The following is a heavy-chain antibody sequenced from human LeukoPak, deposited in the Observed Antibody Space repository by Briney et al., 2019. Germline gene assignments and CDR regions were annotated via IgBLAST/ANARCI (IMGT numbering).Heavy chain of an antibody. CDR2: ISWNSGSI. D-gene: IGHD4-17*01. J-gene: IGHJ3*02. Sequence: GRSLRLSCAASGFTFDDYAMHWVRQAPGKGLEWVSGISWNSGSIGYADSVKGRFTISRDNAKNSLYLQMNSLRAEDTALYYCAKDISGGDPQIAFDIWGQGTMVTVSS. V-gene: IGHV3-9*01. CDR3: AKDISGGDPQIAFDI. CDR1: GFTFDDYA.